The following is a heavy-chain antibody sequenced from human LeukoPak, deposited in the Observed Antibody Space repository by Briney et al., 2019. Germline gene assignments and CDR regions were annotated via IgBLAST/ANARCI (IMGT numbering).Heavy chain of an antibody. CDR2: IYYSGST. CDR3: ARVHSSSCDY. CDR1: GGSISSSSYY. D-gene: IGHD6-13*01. Sequence: SETLSLTCTVSGGSISSSSYYWGWIRQPPGKGLEWIGSIYYSGSTYYNPSLKSRVTISVDTSKNQFSLKLSSVTAADTAVYYCARVHSSSCDYWGQGTLVTVSS. J-gene: IGHJ4*02. V-gene: IGHV4-39*07.